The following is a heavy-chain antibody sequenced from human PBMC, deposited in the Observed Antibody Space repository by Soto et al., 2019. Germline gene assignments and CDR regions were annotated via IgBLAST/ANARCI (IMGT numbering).Heavy chain of an antibody. CDR3: VKQLLSLIVVADAFDI. CDR2: ISGSGYNT. D-gene: IGHD3-22*01. Sequence: VQLVESGGTVVQPGGSLRLSCAASGFTFSTYGVSWVRQAPGKGLEWVSSISGSGYNTFYADSVKGRFTISRDNSNNTVHLLMNNLRADDTALYYCVKQLLSLIVVADAFDIWGQGTMVTVSS. V-gene: IGHV3-23*04. J-gene: IGHJ3*02. CDR1: GFTFSTYG.